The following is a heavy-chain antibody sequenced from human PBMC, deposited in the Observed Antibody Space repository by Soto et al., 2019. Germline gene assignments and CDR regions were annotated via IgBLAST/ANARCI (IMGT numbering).Heavy chain of an antibody. CDR3: SLSPFHGELFIPHCY. Sequence: GGSLRLSCAASGFTFSNAWMSWVRQAPGKGLEWVGRIKSKTDGGTTDYAAPVKGRFTISRDDSKNTLYLQMNSLKTEDTAVYYCSLSPFHGELFIPHCYWGQGTLVTVTS. D-gene: IGHD3-10*01. V-gene: IGHV3-15*01. CDR2: IKSKTDGGTT. CDR1: GFTFSNAW. J-gene: IGHJ4*02.